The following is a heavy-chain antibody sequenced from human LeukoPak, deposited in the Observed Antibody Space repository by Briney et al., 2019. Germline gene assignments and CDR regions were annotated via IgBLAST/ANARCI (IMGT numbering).Heavy chain of an antibody. CDR2: TYYSGST. Sequence: NPSETLSLTCTVSGESISGFYWTWIRQPPGKGLEWIGYTYYSGSTNYNPSLKSRVTISVDTSKNQFSLKLSSVTAADTAVYYCARVGVRYGPRRASWFDPWGQGTLVTVSS. CDR3: ARVGVRYGPRRASWFDP. D-gene: IGHD5-18*01. J-gene: IGHJ5*02. V-gene: IGHV4-59*12. CDR1: GESISGFY.